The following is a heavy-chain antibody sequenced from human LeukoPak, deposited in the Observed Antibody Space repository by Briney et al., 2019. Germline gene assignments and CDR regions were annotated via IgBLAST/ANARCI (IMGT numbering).Heavy chain of an antibody. CDR1: GFTFSSYA. CDR3: AREGGGSSWGFVYNWFDP. V-gene: IGHV3-23*01. Sequence: GGSLRLSCAASGFTFSSYAMSWVRQAPGKGLEWVSAISGSGGSTYYADSVKGRFTISRDNSKNTLYLQMNSLRAEDTAVYYCAREGGGSSWGFVYNWFDPWGQGTLVTVSS. J-gene: IGHJ5*02. D-gene: IGHD6-13*01. CDR2: ISGSGGST.